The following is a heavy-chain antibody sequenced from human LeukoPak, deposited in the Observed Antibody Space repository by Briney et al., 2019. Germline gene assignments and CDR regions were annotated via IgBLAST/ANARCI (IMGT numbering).Heavy chain of an antibody. Sequence: GGSLRLSCAASGFTFSSYAMSRVRQAPGKGLEWVSAISGSGGSTYYADSVKGRFTISRDNSKNTLYLQMNSLRAEDTVVYYCAKEDRVYSSSSGLRAIDYWGQGTLVTVSS. V-gene: IGHV3-23*01. J-gene: IGHJ4*02. CDR1: GFTFSSYA. CDR3: AKEDRVYSSSSGLRAIDY. D-gene: IGHD6-6*01. CDR2: ISGSGGST.